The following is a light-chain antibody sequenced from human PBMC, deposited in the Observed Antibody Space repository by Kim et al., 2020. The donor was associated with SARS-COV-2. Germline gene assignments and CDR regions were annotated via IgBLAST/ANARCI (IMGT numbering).Light chain of an antibody. Sequence: NFMLTQPHSVSESPGKTVTISCTRSSGSIASNYVQWYQPRPGSAPTTVIYEDNQRPSGVPDRFSGSKDSSSNSASLTISGLKTEDEADYYCQSYDSNNRWVFGGGTQLTVL. CDR2: EDN. V-gene: IGLV6-57*04. CDR1: SGSIASNY. CDR3: QSYDSNNRWV. J-gene: IGLJ3*02.